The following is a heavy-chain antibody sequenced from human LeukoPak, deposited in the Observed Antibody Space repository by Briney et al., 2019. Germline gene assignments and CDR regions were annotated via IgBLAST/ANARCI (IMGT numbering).Heavy chain of an antibody. D-gene: IGHD1-26*01. CDR3: AKDSSVWVVGAISFFDY. CDR2: ISYDGSTK. CDR1: GFTFSSYG. J-gene: IGHJ4*02. Sequence: GGSLRLSCAASGFTFSSYGMHWARQAPGKGLEWVAAISYDGSTKYYADSVKGRFTSSRDNSKNTLYLQMNSLRPEDTAVYYCAKDSSVWVVGAISFFDYWGQGTLVTVSS. V-gene: IGHV3-30*18.